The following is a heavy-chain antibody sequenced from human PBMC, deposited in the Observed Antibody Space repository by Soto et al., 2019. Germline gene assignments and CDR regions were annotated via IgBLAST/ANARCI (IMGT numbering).Heavy chain of an antibody. J-gene: IGHJ5*02. V-gene: IGHV1-18*01. D-gene: IGHD1-26*01. CDR3: ARVFLVGATAPGWCDP. CDR1: GYTFINYG. Sequence: QVQVVQSGGEVKKPGASVKVSCKASGYTFINYGITWVRQAPGQGLEWMGWISPYDGNRNYAQKFQGRVTMTRDTSTSTDYMERRSLRADATAVYYWARVFLVGATAPGWCDPWGQGTLVTVSS. CDR2: ISPYDGNR.